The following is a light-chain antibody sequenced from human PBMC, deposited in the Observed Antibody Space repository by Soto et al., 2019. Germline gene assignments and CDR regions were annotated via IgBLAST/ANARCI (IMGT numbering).Light chain of an antibody. J-gene: IGLJ2*01. Sequence: QSVLTQPPSASGTPGQRVTISCSGTSSNIGSNTVNWYQQLPGTAPKLLIYCNNQRPSGVSDRFSGSKSGNSASLAISGLQAEDEADYYCAAWADSLNGLVFGGGTKLTVL. V-gene: IGLV1-44*01. CDR2: CNN. CDR1: SSNIGSNT. CDR3: AAWADSLNGLV.